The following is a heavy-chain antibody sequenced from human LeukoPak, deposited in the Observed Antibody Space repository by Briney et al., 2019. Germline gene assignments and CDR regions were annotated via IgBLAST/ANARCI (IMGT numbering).Heavy chain of an antibody. CDR2: IYPGDSDT. Sequence: GAALKLSCKSSRYRFTSYWIGWARHMPGKGLEGMGIIYPGDSDTRYSPSFQSQVTISADNSISTASLQWSSLKASDTAMYYCARHLGPSFYNPFDYWGQGNLVTVSS. V-gene: IGHV5-51*01. CDR3: ARHLGPSFYNPFDY. CDR1: RYRFTSYW. J-gene: IGHJ4*02. D-gene: IGHD1-1*01.